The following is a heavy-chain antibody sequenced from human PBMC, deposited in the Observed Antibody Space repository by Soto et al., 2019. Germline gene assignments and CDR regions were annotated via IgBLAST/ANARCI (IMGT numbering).Heavy chain of an antibody. CDR3: ARDRDSGSYSDAFDI. D-gene: IGHD1-26*01. J-gene: IGHJ3*02. V-gene: IGHV1-3*01. CDR1: GYTFTSYG. Sequence: ASVKVSCKASGYTFTSYGIHWVRQAPGQRLEWMGWINAANGDTKYSPKFQGRVTITRDTSASTAYMELSSLRSEDTAVYYCARDRDSGSYSDAFDIWGQGTMVTVSS. CDR2: INAANGDT.